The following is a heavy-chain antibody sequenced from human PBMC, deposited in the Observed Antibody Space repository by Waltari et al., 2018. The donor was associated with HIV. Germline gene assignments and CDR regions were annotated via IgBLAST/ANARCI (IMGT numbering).Heavy chain of an antibody. CDR2: IGGSGGRT. Sequence: EVQLVESGGGLAQPGGSQRLSCEASGFTFSSYAMSWVRQAPGKGLEWVSGIGGSGGRTFYADSVKGRFTISRDNSKNTLYLQMNSLRAEDTALYYCAKDPNPHFNWGQGALVTVSS. V-gene: IGHV3-23*04. CDR3: AKDPNPHFN. J-gene: IGHJ4*02. CDR1: GFTFSSYA.